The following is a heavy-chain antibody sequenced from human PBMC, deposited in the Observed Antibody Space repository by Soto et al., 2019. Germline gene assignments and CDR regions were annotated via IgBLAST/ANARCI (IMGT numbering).Heavy chain of an antibody. CDR2: IWYDGSNT. CDR1: GFFLRDFG. V-gene: IGHV3-33*01. Sequence: PGGSLRLSCVASGFFLRDFGMHWVRQAPGKGLEWVSVIWYDGSNTYQGESVKGRFTMSRDISKNTLYLQMDSLRPEDTAVYYCAIAMAGKWHPSDDWGHGTLVTVSS. D-gene: IGHD6-19*01. CDR3: AIAMAGKWHPSDD. J-gene: IGHJ4*01.